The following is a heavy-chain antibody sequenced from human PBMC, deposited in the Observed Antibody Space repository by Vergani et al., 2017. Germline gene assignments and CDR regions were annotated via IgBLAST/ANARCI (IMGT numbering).Heavy chain of an antibody. CDR3: ARDWGWEHYAFDI. CDR2: IKQDGIEK. J-gene: IGHJ3*02. CDR1: GFTFSSYW. V-gene: IGHV3-7*03. Sequence: EVQLVESGGGLVQPGGSLRLSCAASGFTFSSYWMSWVRQAPGKGLEWVANIKQDGIEKYYVDSVKGRFTISRDNAKNSLYLQMNSLRAEDTAVYYCARDWGWEHYAFDIWGQGTMVTVSS. D-gene: IGHD1-26*01.